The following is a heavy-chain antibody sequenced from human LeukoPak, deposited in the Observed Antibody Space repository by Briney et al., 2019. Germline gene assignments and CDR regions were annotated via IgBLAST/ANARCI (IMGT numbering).Heavy chain of an antibody. CDR2: ISVYNANT. V-gene: IGHV1-18*01. D-gene: IGHD3-10*01. Sequence: ASVNVSCKASGYTFTSYGISWVRQAPGQGLEWMGWISVYNANTNYAQKFQGRVSMTTDTSTTTAYMELQSLRSDDTAVYYCSRGAPEFTWFDPWGQGTLVIVSS. J-gene: IGHJ5*02. CDR3: SRGAPEFTWFDP. CDR1: GYTFTSYG.